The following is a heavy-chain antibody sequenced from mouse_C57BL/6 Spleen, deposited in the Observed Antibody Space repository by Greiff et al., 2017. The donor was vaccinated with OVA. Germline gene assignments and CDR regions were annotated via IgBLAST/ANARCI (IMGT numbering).Heavy chain of an antibody. J-gene: IGHJ4*01. D-gene: IGHD1-1*01. CDR3: ARGTTVASYAMDY. CDR2: ISDGGSYT. V-gene: IGHV5-4*03. CDR1: GFTFSSYA. Sequence: EVKLVESGGGLVKPGGYLKLSCAASGFTFSSYAMSWVRQTPEKRLEWVATISDGGSYTYYPDNVKGRFTLSRDNAKNNLYLQMSHLKSEDTAMYYGARGTTVASYAMDYWGQGTSVTVSS.